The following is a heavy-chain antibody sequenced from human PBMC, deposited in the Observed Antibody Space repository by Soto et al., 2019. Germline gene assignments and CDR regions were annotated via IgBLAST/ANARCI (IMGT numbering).Heavy chain of an antibody. J-gene: IGHJ5*02. CDR1: GYTFTSYA. Sequence: ASVKVSCKASGYTFTSYAIDWARQAPGQRLEWMGWINAGNGNTKYSQKFQGRVTITRDTSASTAYMELSSLRSEDTAVYYCARGFPLLFDPCGQGTLVTVSS. V-gene: IGHV1-3*01. CDR3: ARGFPLLFDP. CDR2: INAGNGNT. D-gene: IGHD2-21*01.